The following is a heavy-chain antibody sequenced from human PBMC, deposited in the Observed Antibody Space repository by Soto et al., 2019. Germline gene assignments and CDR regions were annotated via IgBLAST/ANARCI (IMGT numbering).Heavy chain of an antibody. D-gene: IGHD2-8*02. CDR1: GGSIINRF. CDR3: ARYQSLVADY. CDR2: IHSSGST. Sequence: QVQLQESGPGLVKPSETLSLTCTVSGGSIINRFWAWIRQAPGKGLEWIGYIHSSGSTNYNPSLMSRVTMSGDTTRNRFSLKLKSVAAADTAIYYCARYQSLVADYWGQGTLVSVSS. V-gene: IGHV4-59*11. J-gene: IGHJ4*02.